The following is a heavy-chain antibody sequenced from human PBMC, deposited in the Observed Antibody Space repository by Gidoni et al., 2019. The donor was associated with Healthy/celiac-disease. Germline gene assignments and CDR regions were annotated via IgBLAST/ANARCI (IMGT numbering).Heavy chain of an antibody. CDR2: ISYDGSNK. CDR3: ARDRPYCSGGSCYSDYYYYGMDV. Sequence: QVQLVESGGGVVQPGRSLRLSCAASGFPFSSYAMHWFRQAPGTGLEWVAVISYDGSNKYYADSVKGRFTISRDNSKNTLYLQMNSLRAEDTAVYYCARDRPYCSGGSCYSDYYYYGMDVWGQGTTVTVSS. D-gene: IGHD2-15*01. J-gene: IGHJ6*02. CDR1: GFPFSSYA. V-gene: IGHV3-30*01.